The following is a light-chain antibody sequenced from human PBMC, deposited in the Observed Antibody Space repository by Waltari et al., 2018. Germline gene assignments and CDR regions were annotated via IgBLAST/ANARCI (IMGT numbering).Light chain of an antibody. CDR1: SSDVGNSNH. Sequence: QSALTQPASVSGSPGQSITISCAGTSSDVGNSNHVSWYQQHPGRAPKLIIYEVRERPSGFSNRFSGSKSGNTASLTISGLQPEDEADYYCYSYARTITFVFGGGTKLTVL. CDR3: YSYARTITFV. J-gene: IGLJ3*02. V-gene: IGLV2-23*02. CDR2: EVR.